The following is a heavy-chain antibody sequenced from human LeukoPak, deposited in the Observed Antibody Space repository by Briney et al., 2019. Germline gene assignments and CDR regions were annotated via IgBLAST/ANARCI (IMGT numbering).Heavy chain of an antibody. V-gene: IGHV4-39*07. CDR2: IYYSGST. CDR1: GGSISSSSYY. J-gene: IGHJ4*02. D-gene: IGHD2-21*02. Sequence: PSETVSLTCTVSGGSISSSSYYWGWIRQPPGKGLEWIGSIYYSGSTYYNPSLKSRVTISVDTSKNQFSLKLSSVTAADTAVYYCARDPDCGGDCYWFDYWGQGTLVTVSS. CDR3: ARDPDCGGDCYWFDY.